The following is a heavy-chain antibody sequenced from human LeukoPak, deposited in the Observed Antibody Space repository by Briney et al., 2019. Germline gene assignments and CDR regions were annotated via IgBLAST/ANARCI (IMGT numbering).Heavy chain of an antibody. J-gene: IGHJ4*02. D-gene: IGHD2-21*02. CDR1: GYTFTSYG. V-gene: IGHV1-69*06. CDR2: IIPIFGTA. CDR3: ARDSLPPAYCGGDCPMFDY. Sequence: ASVKVSCKASGYTFTSYGISWVRQAPGQGLEWMGGIIPIFGTANYAQKFQGRVTITADKSTSTAYMELSSLRSEDTAVYYCARDSLPPAYCGGDCPMFDYWGQGTLVTVSS.